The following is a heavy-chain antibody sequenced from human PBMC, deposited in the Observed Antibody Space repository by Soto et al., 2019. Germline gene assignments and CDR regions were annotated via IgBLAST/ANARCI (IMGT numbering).Heavy chain of an antibody. J-gene: IGHJ6*02. V-gene: IGHV1-18*01. CDR3: ARWWGVVTVDPDYYYGMDV. Sequence: QVQLVQSGAEVKKPGASVKVSCKASGYTFTSYGISWVRQAPGQGLEWMGWISAYNGNTNYAQKLQGRVTMTTDTSTSTAYMELRSLRSDDTAVYYCARWWGVVTVDPDYYYGMDVWGQGTTLTVSS. D-gene: IGHD2-21*02. CDR2: ISAYNGNT. CDR1: GYTFTSYG.